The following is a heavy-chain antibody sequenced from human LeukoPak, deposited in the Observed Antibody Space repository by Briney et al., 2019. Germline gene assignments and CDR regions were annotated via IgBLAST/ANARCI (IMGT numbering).Heavy chain of an antibody. CDR3: TRDRTTITLFEL. D-gene: IGHD4-11*01. CDR2: ISPDGSTT. Sequence: GGSLRLSCAASGFSISSYWIHWVRQVPGKGLVWVSRISPDGSTTGYADSVKGRFTASRDNARNTLYLQINSLRAEDSAVYYCTRDRTTITLFELWGQGTLVTVSS. CDR1: GFSISSYW. J-gene: IGHJ4*02. V-gene: IGHV3-74*01.